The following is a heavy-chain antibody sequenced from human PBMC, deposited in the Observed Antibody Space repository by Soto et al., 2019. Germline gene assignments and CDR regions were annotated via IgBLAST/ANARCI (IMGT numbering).Heavy chain of an antibody. CDR2: IYSDGQT. CDR3: ARDVDARADI. Sequence: GGSLRLSCAVSGFAVRSNYMSWVRQAPGKGLEWVSVIYSDGQTFYADSVKGRFTISRGNSKNTVYLQMSSLRVEDTAVYYCARDVDARADIWGQGTMVTVSS. D-gene: IGHD5-12*01. J-gene: IGHJ3*02. V-gene: IGHV3-53*01. CDR1: GFAVRSNY.